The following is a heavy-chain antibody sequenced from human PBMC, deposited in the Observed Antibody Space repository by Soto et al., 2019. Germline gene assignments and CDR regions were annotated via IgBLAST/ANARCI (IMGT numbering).Heavy chain of an antibody. D-gene: IGHD2-15*01. Sequence: EVQLVESGGGLVKPGGSLRLSCEASGFTFSSYSMNWVRQAPGKGLEWVSSISSSSSYIYYADSVKGRFTISRDNAKNSLYLQMNSLRAEDTAVYYCARDTSCSGGSCYENWFDPWGQGTLVTVSS. CDR3: ARDTSCSGGSCYENWFDP. CDR1: GFTFSSYS. J-gene: IGHJ5*02. CDR2: ISSSSSYI. V-gene: IGHV3-21*01.